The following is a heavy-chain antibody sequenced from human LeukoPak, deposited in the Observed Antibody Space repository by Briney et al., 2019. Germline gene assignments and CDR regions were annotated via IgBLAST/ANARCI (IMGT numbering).Heavy chain of an antibody. CDR1: GFTFSGYS. CDR3: ARVMYGGISYSVDY. J-gene: IGHJ4*02. CDR2: ISISSTTI. V-gene: IGHV3-48*02. Sequence: GGSLRLSCLASGFTFSGYSMNWVRQAPGKGLEWVSYISISSTTINYADSVKGRFTISRENAKNSLYLQMNSLRDEETAVYYCARVMYGGISYSVDYWGQGTLVTVSS. D-gene: IGHD1-26*01.